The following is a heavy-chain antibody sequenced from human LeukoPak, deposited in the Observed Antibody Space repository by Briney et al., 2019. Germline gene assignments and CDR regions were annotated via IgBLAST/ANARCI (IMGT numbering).Heavy chain of an antibody. D-gene: IGHD3-10*01. CDR2: IFTGDSDT. CDR1: GYSSTNYW. Sequence: GESLKISCKGSGYSSTNYWIGWVRQMPGKGLEWMGIIFTGDSDTRYSPSFQGQVTSSADNSISTAYLQWSSLKASDTAMYYCARFYSSEYYYDSGSYYLDYWGQGTLVTVSS. CDR3: ARFYSSEYYYDSGSYYLDY. V-gene: IGHV5-51*01. J-gene: IGHJ4*02.